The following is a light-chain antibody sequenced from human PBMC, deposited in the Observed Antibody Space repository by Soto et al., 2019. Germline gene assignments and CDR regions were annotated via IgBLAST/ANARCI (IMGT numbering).Light chain of an antibody. J-gene: IGLJ1*01. V-gene: IGLV2-14*01. CDR2: EVS. CDR1: SSDVGIYNY. Sequence: QSALTQPASVSGTPGQTIAISCTGSSSDVGIYNYVSWYQQHPGKVTKLIIYEVSNRPSGVSNRFSASKSGNTASLTISGLQAEDEADYYCSSYTTSSTRVFGTGTKVTGL. CDR3: SSYTTSSTRV.